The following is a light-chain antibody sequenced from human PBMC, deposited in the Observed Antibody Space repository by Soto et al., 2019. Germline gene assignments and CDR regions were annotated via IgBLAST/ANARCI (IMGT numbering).Light chain of an antibody. V-gene: IGKV1-5*01. CDR3: QQYRT. CDR2: DAS. CDR1: QIISSW. J-gene: IGKJ1*01. Sequence: DIHMTQSPSTLAASVGDRVTITCRASQIISSWLAWYQQKPGKAPKLLIYDASNLETGVPSRFSGSGSGTEFTLTISSLQPEYFATYYCQQYRTFGQGTKVEIK.